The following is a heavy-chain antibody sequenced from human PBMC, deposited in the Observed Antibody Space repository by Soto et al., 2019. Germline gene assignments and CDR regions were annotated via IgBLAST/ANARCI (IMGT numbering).Heavy chain of an antibody. CDR2: INAGNGNT. D-gene: IGHD2-2*01. CDR1: GYTFTSYA. Sequence: ASVKVSCKASGYTFTSYAMHWVRQAPGQRLEWMGWINAGNGNTKYSQKFQGRVTITRDTSASTAYMELSSLRSEDTAVYYCARDPYLPAAGRLSSLHYWGPGTLVTVSS. J-gene: IGHJ4*02. V-gene: IGHV1-3*01. CDR3: ARDPYLPAAGRLSSLHY.